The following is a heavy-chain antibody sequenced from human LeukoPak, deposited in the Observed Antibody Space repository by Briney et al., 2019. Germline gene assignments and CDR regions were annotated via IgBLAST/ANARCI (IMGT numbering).Heavy chain of an antibody. Sequence: SVKVSCKASGGTFRNYVISWVRQAPGQGLEWMGGIIPIFGAANYGQSSQGRVTITADESTNTAYMELSSLRSEDTAVYYCARDQSSWYDYWGQGTLVTVSS. CDR2: IIPIFGAA. V-gene: IGHV1-69*13. CDR3: ARDQSSWYDY. D-gene: IGHD6-13*01. CDR1: GGTFRNYV. J-gene: IGHJ4*02.